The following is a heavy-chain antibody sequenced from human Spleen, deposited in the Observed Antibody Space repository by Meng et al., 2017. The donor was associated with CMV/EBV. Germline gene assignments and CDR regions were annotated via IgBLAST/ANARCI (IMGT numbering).Heavy chain of an antibody. D-gene: IGHD4-17*01. CDR1: GFIFSNYA. CDR3: AKDYRNQDYGEHSIDY. J-gene: IGHJ4*02. V-gene: IGHV3-30*02. Sequence: GGSLRLSCAASGFIFSNYAMHWVRRAPGKGLEWVAFIRYDGSNKYYADSVKGRFTISRDDSKNTLYLQMNSLRAEDTAVYYCAKDYRNQDYGEHSIDYWGQGTLVTVSS. CDR2: IRYDGSNK.